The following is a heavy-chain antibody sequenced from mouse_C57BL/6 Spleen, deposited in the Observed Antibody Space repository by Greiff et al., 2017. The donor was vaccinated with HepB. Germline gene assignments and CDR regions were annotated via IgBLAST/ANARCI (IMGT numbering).Heavy chain of an antibody. V-gene: IGHV5-4*03. CDR2: ISAGGSYT. J-gene: IGHJ4*01. CDR1: GFTFSSYA. Sequence: EVKLMESGGGLVKPGGSLKLSCAASGFTFSSYAMSWVRQTPEKRLEWVATISAGGSYTYYQDNVKGRFTITRDNAKNTLYLQMSHLKSEDTAMYYCARGYDYDRIYYAMDYWGQGTSVTVSS. CDR3: ARGYDYDRIYYAMDY. D-gene: IGHD2-4*01.